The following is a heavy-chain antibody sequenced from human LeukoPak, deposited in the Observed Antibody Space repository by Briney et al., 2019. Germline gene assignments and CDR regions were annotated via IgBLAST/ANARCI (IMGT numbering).Heavy chain of an antibody. CDR3: ARPRTYYDFWRGYPPFDY. D-gene: IGHD3-3*01. V-gene: IGHV1-69*13. Sequence: ASVKVSCKASGGTFSSYAINWVRQAPGQGLEWMGGIITNFGTTNYAQKYLGRVTITADESTSTAYMELSSLRSEDTAVYYCARPRTYYDFWRGYPPFDYWGQGTLVTVSS. J-gene: IGHJ4*02. CDR1: GGTFSSYA. CDR2: IITNFGTT.